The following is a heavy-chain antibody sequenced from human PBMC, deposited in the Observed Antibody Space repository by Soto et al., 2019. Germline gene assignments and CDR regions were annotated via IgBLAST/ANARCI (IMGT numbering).Heavy chain of an antibody. CDR1: GFNFSSDA. CDR3: AKDLGGSGPGDAFDL. J-gene: IGHJ3*01. Sequence: GGSLSLSCAASGFNFSSDAMSWVRMAPGRGLEWVSAISGSGGSTYYADIVNGRYTLSRDNSTNALYLQMTSLRAEDTAVYYCAKDLGGSGPGDAFDLWGQGTMVTVSS. D-gene: IGHD3-10*01. V-gene: IGHV3-23*01. CDR2: ISGSGGST.